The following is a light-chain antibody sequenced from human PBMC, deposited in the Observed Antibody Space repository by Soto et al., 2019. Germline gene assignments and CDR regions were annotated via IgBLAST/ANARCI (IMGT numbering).Light chain of an antibody. CDR3: QQYTNWPPTYT. J-gene: IGKJ5*01. Sequence: EIVMTQSPYTLSVSPVERATLSCRASQGVNRHLAWYQQKPGQAPRLLIYGASTRATGIPARFSGSGSGTEFTLTISSLQSEDFAVYYCQQYTNWPPTYTFGQGTRLEIK. V-gene: IGKV3-15*01. CDR1: QGVNRH. CDR2: GAS.